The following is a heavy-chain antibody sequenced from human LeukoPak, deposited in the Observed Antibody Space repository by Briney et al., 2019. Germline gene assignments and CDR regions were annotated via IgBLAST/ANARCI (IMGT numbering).Heavy chain of an antibody. Sequence: ASVKVSCKASGYTFTSYAMHWVRQAPGQRLEWMGWINAGNGNTKYSQKFQGRVTITRDTSANTAYMELSSLRSEDTAVYYCARDRRTYDFWSVYYYYYGMDVWGQGTTVTVSS. V-gene: IGHV1-3*01. CDR2: INAGNGNT. CDR1: GYTFTSYA. J-gene: IGHJ6*02. D-gene: IGHD3-3*01. CDR3: ARDRRTYDFWSVYYYYYGMDV.